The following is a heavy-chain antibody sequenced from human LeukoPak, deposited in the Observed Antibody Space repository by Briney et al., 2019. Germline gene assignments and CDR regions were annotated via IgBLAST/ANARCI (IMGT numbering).Heavy chain of an antibody. CDR3: ARGQLERQGTFDY. D-gene: IGHD1-1*01. J-gene: IGHJ4*02. V-gene: IGHV3-21*04. CDR1: GFTFSSYG. CDR2: ISSSSSYI. Sequence: GGSQRLSCAASGFTFSSYGMHWVRQAPGKGLEWVSSISSSSSYIYYADSVKGRFTISRDNAKNSLYLQMNSLRVDDTAIYFCARGQLERQGTFDYWGRGTLVTVSS.